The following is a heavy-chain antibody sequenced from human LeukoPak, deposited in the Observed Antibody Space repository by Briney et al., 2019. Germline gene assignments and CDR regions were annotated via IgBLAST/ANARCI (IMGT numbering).Heavy chain of an antibody. CDR3: AKRVVVGATSPYSDFQH. J-gene: IGHJ1*01. D-gene: IGHD1-26*01. CDR1: GFIFSSYA. V-gene: IGHV3-23*01. CDR2: ISGSSGTT. Sequence: GGSLRLSCAASGFIFSSYAMSWVRQAPGKGLEWVSAISGSSGTTHYADSVKGRFTISRDNSKNTLFLQMDSLRGEDTAVYYCAKRVVVGATSPYSDFQHWGQGTLVTVSS.